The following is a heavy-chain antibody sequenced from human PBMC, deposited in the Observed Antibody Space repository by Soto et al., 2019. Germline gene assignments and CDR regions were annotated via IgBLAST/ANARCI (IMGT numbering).Heavy chain of an antibody. CDR1: GYTFTSYG. CDR3: ARGSNGRQRGACDY. J-gene: IGHJ4*02. Sequence: ASVTVSCTASGYTFTSYGIIWVRQAPGQGLEWMGWISAYNGNTNYAQKLQGRVTMTTDTSTSTAYMELRSLRSDDTAVYYCARGSNGRQRGACDYWGQGTLVTVSS. V-gene: IGHV1-18*01. D-gene: IGHD4-4*01. CDR2: ISAYNGNT.